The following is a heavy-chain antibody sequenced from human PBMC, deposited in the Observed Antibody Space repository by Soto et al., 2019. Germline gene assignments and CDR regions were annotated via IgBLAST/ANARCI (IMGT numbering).Heavy chain of an antibody. CDR1: GGTFSSYA. J-gene: IGHJ4*02. CDR3: AGGNTYYYDSSGHYVFDY. CDR2: IIPIFGTA. Sequence: QVPLVQSGAEVKKPGSSVKVSCKASGGTFSSYAISWVRQAPGQGLEWMGGIIPIFGTANYAQKFQGRVTITADESTSTAYMELSSLRSEDTAVYYCAGGNTYYYDSSGHYVFDYWGQGTLVTVSS. V-gene: IGHV1-69*01. D-gene: IGHD3-22*01.